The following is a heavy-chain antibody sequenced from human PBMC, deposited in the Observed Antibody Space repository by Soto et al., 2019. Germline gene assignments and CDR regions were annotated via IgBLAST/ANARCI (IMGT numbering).Heavy chain of an antibody. Sequence: SETPSLTCTVSGDSLRHYYWSWIRQPPGARLEWIGYIYYTGSTTYNPSLESRVTMSVDTSKNQFSLKLSSVNAADPAVYYCAKYRRTEEEGFTLGPWGRGTLVTVSS. J-gene: IGHJ5*02. V-gene: IGHV4-59*01. CDR1: GDSLRHYY. CDR3: AKYRRTEEEGFTLGP. CDR2: IYYTGST. D-gene: IGHD2-2*01.